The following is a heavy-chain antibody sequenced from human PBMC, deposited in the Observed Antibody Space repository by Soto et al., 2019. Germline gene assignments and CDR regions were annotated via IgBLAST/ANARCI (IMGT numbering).Heavy chain of an antibody. Sequence: AGESLKISCKGSGYTFTNYWIGWVRQMPGKGLEWMGIIYPGDSDTKYNSSFQGQVTISADKSITTTYLQWSSLKASDTAIYYCAASIFYYGMDVWGQGTTVTVSS. CDR1: GYTFTNYW. CDR3: AASIFYYGMDV. J-gene: IGHJ6*02. CDR2: IYPGDSDT. V-gene: IGHV5-51*01.